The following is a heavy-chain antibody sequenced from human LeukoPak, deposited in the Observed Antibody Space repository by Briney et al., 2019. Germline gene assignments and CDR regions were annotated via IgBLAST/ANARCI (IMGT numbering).Heavy chain of an antibody. CDR2: INEDGRST. CDR1: GFIFSTYW. CDR3: ARDMHGSRDY. Sequence: GGSLRLSCAASGFIFSTYWVQWVRQAPRKGLVWVSRINEDGRSTTYADSVKGRFTISRDNAKNTLSLKMTSLRAEDTAVYYCARDMHGSRDYWGQGTLVTVSS. D-gene: IGHD2-2*01. J-gene: IGHJ4*02. V-gene: IGHV3-74*01.